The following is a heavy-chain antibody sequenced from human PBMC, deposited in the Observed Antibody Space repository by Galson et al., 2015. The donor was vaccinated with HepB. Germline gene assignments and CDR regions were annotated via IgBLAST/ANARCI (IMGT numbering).Heavy chain of an antibody. D-gene: IGHD6-6*01. Sequence: SVKVSCKASGYTFTSYGISWVRQAPGQGLEWMGWISVYNGNTDYAQKVQDRVTMTTDTSTSTAYMELRSLRSDDTAVYYCTRARYSTSPPDYWGQGTLVTVSS. J-gene: IGHJ4*02. CDR2: ISVYNGNT. V-gene: IGHV1-18*01. CDR3: TRARYSTSPPDY. CDR1: GYTFTSYG.